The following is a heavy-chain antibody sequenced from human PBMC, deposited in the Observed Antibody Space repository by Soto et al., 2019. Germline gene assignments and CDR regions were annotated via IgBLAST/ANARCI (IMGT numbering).Heavy chain of an antibody. V-gene: IGHV4-59*01. CDR3: ARGIILSRRGGYYCYGMDV. J-gene: IGHJ6*02. CDR1: GGSISSYY. CDR2: IYYSGST. D-gene: IGHD3-9*01. Sequence: QVQLQESGPGLVKPSETLSLTCTVSGGSISSYYWSWIRQPPGKGLEWIGYIYYSGSTNYNPSLKGRVTRSAEPPKNLFSLKLSSVTAADRAVDYCARGIILSRRGGYYCYGMDVWGQGTTVTVSS.